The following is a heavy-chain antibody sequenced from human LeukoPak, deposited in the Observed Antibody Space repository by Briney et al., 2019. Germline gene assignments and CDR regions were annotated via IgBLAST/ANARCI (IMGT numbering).Heavy chain of an antibody. CDR3: AKDRHMVRGVINY. V-gene: IGHV3-23*01. D-gene: IGHD3-10*01. J-gene: IGHJ4*02. Sequence: GGSLRLSCAASGFTFSSYAMSWVRQAPGKGLEWVSAISGSGGSTYYADSVKGRFTISRDNSKNTPYLQMNSLRAEDTAVYYCAKDRHMVRGVINYWGQGTLVTVSS. CDR2: ISGSGGST. CDR1: GFTFSSYA.